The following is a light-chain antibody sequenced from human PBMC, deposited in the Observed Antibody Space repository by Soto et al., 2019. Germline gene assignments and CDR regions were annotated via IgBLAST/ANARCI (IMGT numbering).Light chain of an antibody. Sequence: EIVLTQSPGTQSLSPGERATLSCRASQSVSSNSLAWYQQKPGQAPRFLIYGASSRATGIPDRFSGSGSGTDFTLTISRLEPEDFAVYYCQQYGSSPRTFGQGTKVDIK. CDR3: QQYGSSPRT. CDR1: QSVSSNS. J-gene: IGKJ1*01. V-gene: IGKV3-20*01. CDR2: GAS.